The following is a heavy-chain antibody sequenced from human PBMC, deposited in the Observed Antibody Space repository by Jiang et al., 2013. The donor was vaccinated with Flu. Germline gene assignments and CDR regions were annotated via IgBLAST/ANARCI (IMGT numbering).Heavy chain of an antibody. CDR3: GRDDDTTGRYGRLY. D-gene: IGHD3-22*01. CDR2: IWSDGSKA. J-gene: IGHJ4*02. V-gene: IGHV3-33*01. CDR1: GFPFSHYG. Sequence: VQLLESGGGVVQPGRSLRLSCATSGFPFSHYGMHWVRQAPGKGLEWVAVIWSDGSKAYYADSVKGRFTISRDDSKNTVYLQMNSLRAEDTAVYYCGRDDDTTGRYGRLYWGQGNPGRRLL.